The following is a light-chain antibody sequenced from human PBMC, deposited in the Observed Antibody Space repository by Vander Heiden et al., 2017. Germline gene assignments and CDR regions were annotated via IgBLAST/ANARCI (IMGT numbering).Light chain of an antibody. J-gene: IGLJ3*02. CDR3: CSYAGSSTYWV. V-gene: IGLV2-23*02. CDR2: EVS. Sequence: QFALTQPASVSGSPGQSITISCTGTSSDVGSYNLVSWYQHHPGKAPKLMIYEVSKRPSGVSNRFSGSKSGNTASLTISGLQAEDEADYYCCSYAGSSTYWVFGGGTKLT. CDR1: SSDVGSYNL.